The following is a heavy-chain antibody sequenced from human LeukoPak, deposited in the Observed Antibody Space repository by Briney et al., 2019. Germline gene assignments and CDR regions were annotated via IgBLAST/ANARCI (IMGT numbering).Heavy chain of an antibody. V-gene: IGHV1-18*01. CDR1: GYTFTSYG. J-gene: IGHJ3*02. CDR2: ISAYNGNT. Sequence: ASVKVSCKASGYTFTSYGISWVRQAPGQGLEWMGWISAYNGNTNYAQKLQGRVTMTTDTSTSTAYMELRSLRSDDTAVYYCARATSRSIFGVVHGPYVAFDIWGQGTMVTVSS. CDR3: ARATSRSIFGVVHGPYVAFDI. D-gene: IGHD3-3*01.